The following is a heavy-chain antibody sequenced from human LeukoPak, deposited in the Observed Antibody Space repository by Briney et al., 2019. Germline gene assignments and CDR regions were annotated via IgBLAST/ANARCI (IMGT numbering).Heavy chain of an antibody. Sequence: PSETLSLTCTVSGDSFSSVTDYWAWIRQPPGKGLEWIASGDYSGGTYYNPSLESRVAISVDTSKNQFSLKLSSVTAADTAVYYCASSIYGGKYFQHWGQGTLVTVSS. CDR3: ASSIYGGKYFQH. CDR1: GDSFSSVTDY. D-gene: IGHD4-23*01. J-gene: IGHJ1*01. CDR2: GDYSGGT. V-gene: IGHV4-39*07.